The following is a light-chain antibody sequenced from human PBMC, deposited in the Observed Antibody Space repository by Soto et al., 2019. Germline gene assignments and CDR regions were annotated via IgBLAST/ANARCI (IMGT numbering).Light chain of an antibody. CDR2: GIS. Sequence: RPSLSILSVSPKKRPTLSYRASQSVNCNYLAWYQQHPGQPPRIXSYGISTRATGIPARFSGSGSGTEFSLLISSLKSEDFEVYYCQQYSKWPITFGQGTRLEIK. J-gene: IGKJ5*01. V-gene: IGKV3-15*01. CDR1: QSVNCN. CDR3: QQYSKWPIT.